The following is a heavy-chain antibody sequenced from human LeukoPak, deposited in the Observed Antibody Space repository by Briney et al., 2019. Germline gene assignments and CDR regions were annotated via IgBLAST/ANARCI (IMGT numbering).Heavy chain of an antibody. J-gene: IGHJ4*02. V-gene: IGHV3-73*01. CDR3: TQWMVRGVTQHY. Sequence: GGSLRLSCAASGFTFSGSAMHWVRQASGKGLEWVGRIRSKANSYATAYAASGKGRFTISRDDSKNTAYLQMNSLKTEDTAVYYCTQWMVRGVTQHYWGQGTLVTVSS. D-gene: IGHD3-10*01. CDR1: GFTFSGSA. CDR2: IRSKANSYAT.